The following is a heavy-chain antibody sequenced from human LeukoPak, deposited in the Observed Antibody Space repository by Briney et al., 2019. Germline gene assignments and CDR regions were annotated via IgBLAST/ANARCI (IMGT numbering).Heavy chain of an antibody. Sequence: SETLSLTCTVSGGPISSYYWSWIRQPPGKGLEWIGHIHYSGSTNYNPSLKSRVTISVDTSKNQFSLKLSSVTAADTAVYYCARDAKSEWELSSVDYWGQGTLVTVSS. J-gene: IGHJ4*02. CDR2: IHYSGST. V-gene: IGHV4-59*12. CDR3: ARDAKSEWELSSVDY. D-gene: IGHD1-26*01. CDR1: GGPISSYY.